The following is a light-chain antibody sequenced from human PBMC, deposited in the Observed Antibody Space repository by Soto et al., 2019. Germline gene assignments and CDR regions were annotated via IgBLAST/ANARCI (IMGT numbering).Light chain of an antibody. CDR3: AAWDDSLSGVL. Sequence: QAVVTQPPSASGTPGQRVTVSCSGSSSNIGSNYVYWYQQVPGTAPKLLIQRNNQRPSGVPDRFSGSKSGTSASLAISGLRSEDEADYYCAAWDDSLSGVLFGGGTKLTVL. V-gene: IGLV1-47*01. CDR2: RNN. CDR1: SSNIGSNY. J-gene: IGLJ2*01.